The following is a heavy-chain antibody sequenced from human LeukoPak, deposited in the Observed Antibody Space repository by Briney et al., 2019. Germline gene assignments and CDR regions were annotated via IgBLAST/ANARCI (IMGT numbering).Heavy chain of an antibody. CDR2: IRPNSGGT. CDR1: GYTFTGYY. Sequence: ASVKVSCKASGYTFTGYYMHWVRQAPGRGLEWMGWIRPNSGGTNYAQKFQGRVTMTRDTSISTAYMELSRLRSDDTAVYYCARDRGSSSWYEGDRLITDYWGQGTLVTVSS. CDR3: ARDRGSSSWYEGDRLITDY. V-gene: IGHV1-2*02. D-gene: IGHD6-13*01. J-gene: IGHJ4*02.